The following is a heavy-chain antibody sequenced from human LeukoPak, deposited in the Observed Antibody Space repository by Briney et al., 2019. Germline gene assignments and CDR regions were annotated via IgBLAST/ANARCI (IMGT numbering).Heavy chain of an antibody. CDR3: ARGPVSTHGMDV. V-gene: IGHV1-8*01. Sequence: ASVKVSCKASVYTFPSYVINWLRQPTGQGLEWMGWKNPNRGCTGFAQKFQPRLTMATNTSISTAYMELSSLTSEDTAVYYCARGPVSTHGMDVWAQGTTVTVSS. CDR2: KNPNRGCT. CDR1: VYTFPSYV. J-gene: IGHJ6*02. D-gene: IGHD2-2*01.